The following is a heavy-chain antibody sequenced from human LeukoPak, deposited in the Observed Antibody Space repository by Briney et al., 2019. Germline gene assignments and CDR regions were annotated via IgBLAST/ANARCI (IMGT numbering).Heavy chain of an antibody. Sequence: PGKSLRLSCVASGFTFSGFGMHWVRQAPGKGLEWVAVISYNARHEYYRDSVKGRFSISRDNSKNTVSLQMDSLTIEDTAVYYCVRGRSPPTSTWSLDEWGQGTLVSVSS. CDR1: GFTFSGFG. J-gene: IGHJ4*02. D-gene: IGHD2-2*01. V-gene: IGHV3-30*03. CDR2: ISYNARHE. CDR3: VRGRSPPTSTWSLDE.